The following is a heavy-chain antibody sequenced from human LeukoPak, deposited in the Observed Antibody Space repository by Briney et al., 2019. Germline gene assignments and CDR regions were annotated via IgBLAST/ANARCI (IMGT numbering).Heavy chain of an antibody. Sequence: GGSLRLSCTASGFSFSYHYMTWMRQAPGKGLEWISYITSSGRSTDYADSVKGRFIISRDNAMNSLFLQMSSLRVDDTAVYYCTRDPDYGDPDWRQGTLVTVSS. D-gene: IGHD2-21*01. CDR1: GFSFSYHY. J-gene: IGHJ4*02. V-gene: IGHV3-11*01. CDR3: TRDPDYGDPD. CDR2: ITSSGRST.